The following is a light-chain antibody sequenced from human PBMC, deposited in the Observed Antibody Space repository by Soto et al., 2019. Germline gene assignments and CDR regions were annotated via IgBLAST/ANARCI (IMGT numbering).Light chain of an antibody. J-gene: IGKJ1*01. Sequence: EIVLTQSPATLSLSPGERATLSCRASQSVSRYLAWYQQKPGQAPRLLIYGASSRATGIPDRFSGSGSGTDFTLTISRLEPEDFAVYYCHHFGSLPETFGQGTKVDIK. V-gene: IGKV3-20*01. CDR3: HHFGSLPET. CDR1: QSVSRY. CDR2: GAS.